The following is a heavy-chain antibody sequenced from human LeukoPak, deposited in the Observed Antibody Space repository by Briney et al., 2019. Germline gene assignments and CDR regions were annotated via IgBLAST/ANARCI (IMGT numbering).Heavy chain of an antibody. Sequence: ASVKVSCKASGYTFTGYYMHWVRQAPGQGLEWMGWINPNSGGTNYAQKFQGRVTMTRDTSISTAYMEMSRLRSDDTAVYYCARDRYYDSSGSDAFDIWGQGTMVTVSS. V-gene: IGHV1-2*02. CDR1: GYTFTGYY. CDR2: INPNSGGT. D-gene: IGHD3-22*01. CDR3: ARDRYYDSSGSDAFDI. J-gene: IGHJ3*02.